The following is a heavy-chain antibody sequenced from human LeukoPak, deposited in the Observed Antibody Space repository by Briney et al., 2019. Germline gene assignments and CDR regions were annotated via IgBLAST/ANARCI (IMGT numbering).Heavy chain of an antibody. CDR3: ARGRIVVVPAANNWFDP. D-gene: IGHD2-2*01. V-gene: IGHV4-30-2*01. Sequence: SETLSLTCAVSGGSISSGGYSWSWIRQPPGKGLEWIGYIYHSGSTYYNPSLKSRVTISVDTSKNQFSLKLSSVTAADTAVYYCARGRIVVVPAANNWFDPWGQGTLVTVSS. CDR2: IYHSGST. J-gene: IGHJ5*02. CDR1: GGSISSGGYS.